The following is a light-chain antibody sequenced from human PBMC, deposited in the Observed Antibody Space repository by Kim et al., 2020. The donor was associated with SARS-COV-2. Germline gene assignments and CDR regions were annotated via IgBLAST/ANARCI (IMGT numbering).Light chain of an antibody. J-gene: IGLJ2*01. CDR2: GKN. CDR1: SLRSYY. Sequence: GQTVRITWQGDSLRSYYASWYQQKPGQAPVLVIYGKNNRPSGIPDRFSGSSSGNTASLTITGAQAEDEADYYCNSRDSSGNHVVFGGGTKLTVL. V-gene: IGLV3-19*01. CDR3: NSRDSSGNHVV.